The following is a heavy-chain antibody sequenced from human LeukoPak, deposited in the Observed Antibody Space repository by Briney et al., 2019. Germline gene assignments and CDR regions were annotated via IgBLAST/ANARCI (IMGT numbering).Heavy chain of an antibody. Sequence: GGSLRLSCATSGFTFSAYDMHWVRQPPVKGLEWVAFIRYDGSNKYYPDSVRGRFTVSRDNSKNTLYLQMNSLRPEDTAVYYCAKVLGEYSIRSKPLDTWGQGALVTVSS. CDR3: AKVLGEYSIRSKPLDT. V-gene: IGHV3-30*02. CDR2: IRYDGSNK. D-gene: IGHD6-13*01. CDR1: GFTFSAYD. J-gene: IGHJ5*02.